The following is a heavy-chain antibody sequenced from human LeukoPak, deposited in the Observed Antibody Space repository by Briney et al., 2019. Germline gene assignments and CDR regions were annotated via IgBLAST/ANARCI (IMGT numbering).Heavy chain of an antibody. CDR2: IYPADSDT. CDR3: ATQSRDGSKTRGYYFDY. J-gene: IGHJ4*02. Sequence: PGESLKISCQGSEYIFTNYWIGWVRQMPGKGLESMGIIYPADSDTTYSPSFQGQVTISADKSISTVYLQWSSLKASDTAMYYCATQSRDGSKTRGYYFDYWGQGTLVTVSS. CDR1: EYIFTNYW. V-gene: IGHV5-51*01. D-gene: IGHD3-10*01.